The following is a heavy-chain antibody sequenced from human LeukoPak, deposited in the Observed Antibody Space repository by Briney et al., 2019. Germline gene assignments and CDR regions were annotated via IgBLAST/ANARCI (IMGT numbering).Heavy chain of an antibody. CDR3: AKDPEAMIVVVISRYYFDY. Sequence: GGSLRLSCAASGFTFSSYAMSWVRQAPGKGLEWVSAISGSGGSTYYADSVKGRFTISRDNSKNTLYLQMNSLRAEDTAVYYCAKDPEAMIVVVISRYYFDYWGQGTLVTVSS. CDR2: ISGSGGST. V-gene: IGHV3-23*01. J-gene: IGHJ4*02. CDR1: GFTFSSYA. D-gene: IGHD3-22*01.